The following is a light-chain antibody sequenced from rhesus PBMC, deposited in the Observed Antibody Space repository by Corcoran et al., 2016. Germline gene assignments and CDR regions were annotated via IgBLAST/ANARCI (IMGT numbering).Light chain of an antibody. CDR2: EVS. J-gene: IGKJ1*01. CDR3: MQALGFRT. Sequence: DIVMTQTPLSLPVTPGEPASTSCRSSQSRLDSEDGHTYLDWYLQRPGQSPQFLIYEVSNRASGVLDRFSVSGSDTDFTLKIRRMEVESVGVYYCMQALGFRTFGRGTKVEIK. V-gene: IGKV2-104*02. CDR1: QSRLDSEDGHTY.